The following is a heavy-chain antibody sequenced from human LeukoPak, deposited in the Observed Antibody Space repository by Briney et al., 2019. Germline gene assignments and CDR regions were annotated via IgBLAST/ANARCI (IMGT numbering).Heavy chain of an antibody. CDR1: GGTFSNYA. Sequence: SVKVSCKASGGTFSNYAITWVRQAPGQGLEWMGGIISIFGTASYAQKFQGRVTITADESTSTVYMEVSSLRSEDTAVYYCATLSTNDYGDYWGQGTLVTVSS. V-gene: IGHV1-69*01. CDR3: ATLSTNDYGDY. D-gene: IGHD2-8*01. CDR2: IISIFGTA. J-gene: IGHJ4*02.